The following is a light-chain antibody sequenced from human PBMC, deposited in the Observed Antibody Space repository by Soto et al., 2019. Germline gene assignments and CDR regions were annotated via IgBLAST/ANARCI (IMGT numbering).Light chain of an antibody. V-gene: IGLV1-44*01. CDR1: NSNIGSNT. J-gene: IGLJ2*01. Sequence: QPVLTQPPSASATPGQRVTISCSGSNSNIGSNTVNWYQQLPGTAPKLLIYSNNVRPSGVPDRFSGSISGTSASLGISGLQSEDEADYYCAAWDDSLDGRVVFGGGTKLTVL. CDR3: AAWDDSLDGRVV. CDR2: SNN.